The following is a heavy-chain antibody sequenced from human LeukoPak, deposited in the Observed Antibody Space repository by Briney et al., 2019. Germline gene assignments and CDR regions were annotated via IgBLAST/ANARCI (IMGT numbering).Heavy chain of an antibody. CDR3: ARSTTVTLQSFDY. CDR2: IWYDGSNE. J-gene: IGHJ4*02. D-gene: IGHD4-17*01. V-gene: IGHV3-33*01. CDR1: GFTFSSYG. Sequence: QPGRSLRLSCAASGFTFSSYGMHWVRQAPGKGLEWVAVIWYDGSNENYADSVKGRFTISRDNSKNTLYLQMNSLRVEDTAVYYCARSTTVTLQSFDYWGQAALVTVSS.